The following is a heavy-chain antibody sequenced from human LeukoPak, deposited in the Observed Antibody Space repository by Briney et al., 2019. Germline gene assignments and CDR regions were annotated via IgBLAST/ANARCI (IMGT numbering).Heavy chain of an antibody. J-gene: IGHJ6*03. CDR2: IYYSGST. D-gene: IGHD6-19*01. Sequence: SETLSLTCTVSGGSISSYYWNWIRQPPGKGLEWIGYIYYSGSTNYNPSLKSRVTISVDTSKNQFSLRLSSVTAADTAMYYCARGLSYSYYYMDVWGKGTTVTISS. CDR3: ARGLSYSYYYMDV. V-gene: IGHV4-59*01. CDR1: GGSISSYY.